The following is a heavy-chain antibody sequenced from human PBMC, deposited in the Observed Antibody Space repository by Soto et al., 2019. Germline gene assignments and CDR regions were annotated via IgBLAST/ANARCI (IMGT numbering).Heavy chain of an antibody. V-gene: IGHV3-21*02. CDR2: ITGSSNSI. D-gene: IGHD6-13*01. CDR3: ARAYSRPNEYFFVF. CDR1: GFSFNSYY. J-gene: IGHJ4*02. Sequence: EVQLVESGGGLVKPGGSLRLSCAASGFSFNSYYMNWVRLAPGKGLEWVSSITGSSNSIYYADSVKGRFTISRDNAANSVYLQMDSLRAEDTAVYYCARAYSRPNEYFFVFWGQGTLVTVSS.